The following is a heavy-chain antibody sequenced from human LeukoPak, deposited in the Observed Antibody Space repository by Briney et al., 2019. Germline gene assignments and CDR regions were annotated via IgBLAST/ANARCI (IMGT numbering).Heavy chain of an antibody. CDR3: ARATLGARVRGVHYYYMDV. V-gene: IGHV4-39*07. CDR2: IHYTGTT. Sequence: PSETLSLTCTVPGGSIRSSSYNWGWIRQPPGKGLEWIGSIHYTGTTFYNPSLKSRVTISVDTSKNQFSLKLSSVTAADTAVYYCARATLGARVRGVHYYYMDVWGKGTTVTVSS. J-gene: IGHJ6*03. D-gene: IGHD3-10*01. CDR1: GGSIRSSSYN.